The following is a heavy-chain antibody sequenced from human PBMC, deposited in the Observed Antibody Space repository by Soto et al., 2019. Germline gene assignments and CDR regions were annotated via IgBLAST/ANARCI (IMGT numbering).Heavy chain of an antibody. V-gene: IGHV4-59*11. CDR1: GDAITRHY. J-gene: IGHJ2*01. D-gene: IGHD4-17*01. Sequence: QVQLQESGPGLVKPSETLSLNCSVSGDAITRHYWSWIWQSPGKGLEWLGYFFHTGTARYNPSLRSRVSMSVDTSKNQFSLKLTSVIPADTAVYFCARNYGGNSQFFDLWGRGTLVTVSS. CDR3: ARNYGGNSQFFDL. CDR2: FFHTGTA.